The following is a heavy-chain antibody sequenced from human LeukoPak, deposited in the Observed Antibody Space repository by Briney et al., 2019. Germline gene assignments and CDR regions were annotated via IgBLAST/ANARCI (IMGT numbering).Heavy chain of an antibody. CDR1: GGSISSYY. D-gene: IGHD1-26*01. J-gene: IGHJ5*02. CDR2: IYYSGST. CDR3: ARQGFGIGSPPSYNWFDP. V-gene: IGHV4-59*08. Sequence: SETLSLTCTVSGGSISSYYWSWIRQPPGKGLEWIGYIYYSGSTNYNPSLKSRVTISVDTSKNQFSLKLSSVTAADTAVYYCARQGFGIGSPPSYNWFDPWGQGSLVTVTS.